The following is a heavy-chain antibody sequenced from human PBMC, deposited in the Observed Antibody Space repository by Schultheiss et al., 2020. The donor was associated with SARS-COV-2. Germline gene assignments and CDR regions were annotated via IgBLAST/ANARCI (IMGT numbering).Heavy chain of an antibody. J-gene: IGHJ4*02. V-gene: IGHV1-2*06. CDR1: GYTFTGYY. CDR2: INPNSGGT. D-gene: IGHD1-26*01. CDR3: ARGTWELGKFDY. Sequence: ASVKVSCKASGYTFTGYYMHWVRQAPGQGLEWMGRINPNSGGTNYAQKFQGRVTMTRDTSISTAYMELSRLRSDDTAVYYCARGTWELGKFDYWGQGTLVTVSS.